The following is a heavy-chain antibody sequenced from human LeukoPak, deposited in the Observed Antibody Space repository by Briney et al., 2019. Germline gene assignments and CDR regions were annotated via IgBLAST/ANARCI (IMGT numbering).Heavy chain of an antibody. D-gene: IGHD6-19*01. CDR2: ISYDGSNK. CDR1: GFTFSSYA. J-gene: IGHJ4*02. CDR3: ARGIAVAVLDY. Sequence: GRSLRLSCAASGFTFSSYAMHWVRQAPGKGLEWVAVISYDGSNKYYADSVKGRFTISRDNAKNSLYLQMNSLRAEDTAVYYCARGIAVAVLDYWGQGTLVTVSS. V-gene: IGHV3-30*04.